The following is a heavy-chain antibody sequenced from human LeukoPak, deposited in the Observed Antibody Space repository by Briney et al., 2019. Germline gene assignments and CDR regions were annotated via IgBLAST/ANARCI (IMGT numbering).Heavy chain of an antibody. J-gene: IGHJ3*02. V-gene: IGHV4-39*01. Sequence: PPVTLSLTRTLSGGSISSSSYYWGWIRQPQGKGLEWIGSFYYSGSTYYNPSLKSRVTISVDTSKNQFSLKLSSVTAADTAVYYCARPFSDRRDGYIDAFDIWGQGTMVTVSS. CDR3: ARPFSDRRDGYIDAFDI. CDR1: GGSISSSSYY. CDR2: FYYSGST. D-gene: IGHD5-24*01.